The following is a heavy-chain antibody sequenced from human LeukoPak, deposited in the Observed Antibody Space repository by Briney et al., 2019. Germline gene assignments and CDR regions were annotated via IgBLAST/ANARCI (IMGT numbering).Heavy chain of an antibody. CDR2: IYHIGYISQSGNI. CDR3: ARSPLAFYDSSGYPRVWFDP. V-gene: IGHV4-59*12. CDR1: GGSISSNY. J-gene: IGHJ5*02. D-gene: IGHD3-22*01. Sequence: SETLSLTCTVSGGSISSNYWSWIRQPPGKGLEWIGYIYHIGYISQSGNIYQNPSLKSRVTISLDTSRNQFSLKLSSVTAADTAVYYCARSPLAFYDSSGYPRVWFDPWGQGTLVTVSS.